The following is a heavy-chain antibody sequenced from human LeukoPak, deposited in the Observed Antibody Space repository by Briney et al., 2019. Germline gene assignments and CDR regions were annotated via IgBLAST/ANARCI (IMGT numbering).Heavy chain of an antibody. V-gene: IGHV3-30*18. Sequence: GGSLRLSCAASGFTFSSYKMNWVRQAPGKGLEWVAVISYDGGNKYYADSVKGRFTISRDNSKNTLYLQMNSLRAEDTAVYYCAKARGLHYFDYWGQGTLVTVSS. CDR1: GFTFSSYK. D-gene: IGHD3-10*01. CDR2: ISYDGGNK. CDR3: AKARGLHYFDY. J-gene: IGHJ4*02.